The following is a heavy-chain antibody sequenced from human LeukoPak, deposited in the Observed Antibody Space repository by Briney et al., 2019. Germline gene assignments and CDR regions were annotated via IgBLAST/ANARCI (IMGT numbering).Heavy chain of an antibody. CDR2: ISSSSSTI. D-gene: IGHD1-26*01. CDR3: AGGGGSGSYYRTVGYFDY. CDR1: GFTFSSYS. J-gene: IGHJ4*02. V-gene: IGHV3-48*04. Sequence: GGSLRLSCAASGFTFSSYSMNWVRQAPGKGLEWVSYISSSSSTIYYADSVKGRFTISRDNAKNSLYLQMNSLRAEDTAVYYCAGGGGSGSYYRTVGYFDYWGQGTLVTVSS.